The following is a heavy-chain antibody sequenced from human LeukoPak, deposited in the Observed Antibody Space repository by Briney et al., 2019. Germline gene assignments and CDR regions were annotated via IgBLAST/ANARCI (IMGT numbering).Heavy chain of an antibody. CDR3: ATVGPNVRFGP. V-gene: IGHV4-39*07. CDR2: LSYSSTA. D-gene: IGHD3-16*01. CDR1: GGSILNSSHY. J-gene: IGHJ5*02. Sequence: SETPSLTCTVSGGSILNSSHYWGWIRQPPGKGLEWIGSLSYSSTAFYKPSLKSRLTISLDTSRNQFSLRLTAVTATDTAVYFCATVGPNVRFGPWGQGTLVSVSS.